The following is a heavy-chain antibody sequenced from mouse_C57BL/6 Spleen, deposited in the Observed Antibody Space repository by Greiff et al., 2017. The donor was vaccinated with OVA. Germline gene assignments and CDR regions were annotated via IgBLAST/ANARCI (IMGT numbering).Heavy chain of an antibody. D-gene: IGHD1-1*01. Sequence: VKLQQPGAELVKPGASVKLSCKASGYTFTSYWMQWVKQRPGQGLEWIGEIDPSDSYTNYNQKFKGKATLTVDTSSSTAYMQLSSLTSEDSAVYYCARKDYGSSYFDYWGQGTTLTVSS. CDR3: ARKDYGSSYFDY. CDR2: IDPSDSYT. V-gene: IGHV1-50*01. J-gene: IGHJ2*01. CDR1: GYTFTSYW.